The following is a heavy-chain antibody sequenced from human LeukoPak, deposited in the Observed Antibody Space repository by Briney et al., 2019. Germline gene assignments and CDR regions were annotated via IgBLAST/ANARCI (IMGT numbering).Heavy chain of an antibody. J-gene: IGHJ4*02. Sequence: PSQTLSLTCTVSGGSISSGGSYWSWIRQHLGKGLEWIGYIYYSGSTYYNPSLKSRVTISVDTSKNQFSLKLSSVTAADTAVYYCARSAGSSSWYFDYWGQGTLVTVSS. CDR2: IYYSGST. V-gene: IGHV4-31*03. D-gene: IGHD6-13*01. CDR3: ARSAGSSSWYFDY. CDR1: GGSISSGGSY.